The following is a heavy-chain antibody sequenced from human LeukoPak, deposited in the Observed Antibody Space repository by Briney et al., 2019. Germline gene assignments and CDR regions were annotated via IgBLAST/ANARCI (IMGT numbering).Heavy chain of an antibody. D-gene: IGHD3-10*01. V-gene: IGHV4-39*01. Sequence: SETLSLTCTVSGGSISSNTYYWGWIRQPPGKGLEWIGSIFYSGSTYYNPSLQSRVTMSVDTSKNQFSLKLSSVTAADTAVYYCARPLVRGVITGVFDYWGQGTLVTVSS. CDR2: IFYSGST. CDR3: ARPLVRGVITGVFDY. CDR1: GGSISSNTYY. J-gene: IGHJ4*02.